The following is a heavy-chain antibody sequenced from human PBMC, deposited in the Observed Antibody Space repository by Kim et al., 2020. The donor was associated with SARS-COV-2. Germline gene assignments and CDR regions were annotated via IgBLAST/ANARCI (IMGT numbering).Heavy chain of an antibody. V-gene: IGHV4-39*01. D-gene: IGHD3-3*01. J-gene: IGHJ6*02. CDR1: GGSISSSSYY. CDR2: IYYSGST. Sequence: SETLSLTCTVSGGSISSSSYYWGWIRQPPGKGLEWIGSIYYSGSTYYNPSLKSRVTISVDTSKNQFSLKLSSVTAADTAVYYCARKKTDDPAWGMDVWGQGTTVTVSS. CDR3: ARKKTDDPAWGMDV.